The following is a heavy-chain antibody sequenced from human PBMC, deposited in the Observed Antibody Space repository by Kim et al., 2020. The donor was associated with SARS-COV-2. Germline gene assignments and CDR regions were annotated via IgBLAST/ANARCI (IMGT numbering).Heavy chain of an antibody. J-gene: IGHJ4*02. Sequence: WGSLRLSCAASGFIVSSNYMSWVRQAPGKGLEWVSVIYSGGSTYYADSVKGRFTISRDNSKNTLYLQMNSLRAEDTAVYYCARDLGTAAGSLGGQGTLVSVAS. V-gene: IGHV3-66*01. CDR2: IYSGGST. CDR1: GFIVSSNY. D-gene: IGHD6-13*01. CDR3: ARDLGTAAGSL.